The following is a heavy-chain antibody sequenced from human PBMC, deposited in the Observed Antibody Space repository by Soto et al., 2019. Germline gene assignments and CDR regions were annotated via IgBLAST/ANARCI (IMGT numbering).Heavy chain of an antibody. CDR2: ISGSGGST. J-gene: IGHJ4*02. CDR3: AKDEGGGSGPH. Sequence: GGSLRLSCAASGFTFSSYAMSWVRQAPGKGLEWVSAISGSGGSTYYADSVKGRFTISRDNSKNTLYLQMNSLRAEDAAVYYCAKDEGGGSGPHWGQGTLVTVSS. V-gene: IGHV3-23*01. D-gene: IGHD3-10*01. CDR1: GFTFSSYA.